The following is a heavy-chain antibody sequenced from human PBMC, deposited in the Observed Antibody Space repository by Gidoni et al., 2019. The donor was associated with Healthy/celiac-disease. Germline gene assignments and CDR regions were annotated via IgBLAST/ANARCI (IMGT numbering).Heavy chain of an antibody. D-gene: IGHD1-26*01. CDR2: IWYDGSNK. CDR3: ASSHRIAGDAFDI. J-gene: IGHJ3*02. CDR1: GFTFSSYG. Sequence: QVQLVESGGGVVQPGRSLRLSCAASGFTFSSYGMHWVRQAPGKGLEWVSFIWYDGSNKYYADSVKGLFTISRDNSKNTLYLQMNSLRAEDTAVYYCASSHRIAGDAFDIWGQGTMVTVSS. V-gene: IGHV3-33*01.